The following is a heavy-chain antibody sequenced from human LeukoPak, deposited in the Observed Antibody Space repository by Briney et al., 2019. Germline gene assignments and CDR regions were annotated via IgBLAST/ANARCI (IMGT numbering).Heavy chain of an antibody. CDR3: ARQAANTAMVDY. CDR2: IYYSGST. D-gene: IGHD5-18*01. Sequence: PSETLSLTCAVYGGSFSGYYWSWIRQPPGKGLEWIGYIYYSGSTNYNPSLKSRVTISVDTSKNQFSLKLSSVTAADTAVYYCARQAANTAMVDYWSQGTLVAVSS. CDR1: GGSFSGYY. J-gene: IGHJ4*02. V-gene: IGHV4-59*08.